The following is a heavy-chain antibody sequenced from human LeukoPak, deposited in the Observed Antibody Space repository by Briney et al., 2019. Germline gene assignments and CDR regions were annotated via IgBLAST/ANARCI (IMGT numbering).Heavy chain of an antibody. J-gene: IGHJ4*02. Sequence: SETLSLTCTVSGGSNSRSSYYWGWIRQPPGKGLEWIGSIYYSGSTYYNPALKSRVTMSVDTSKNQFSLKLSSVTAAATAVYYCARQGVTYYYGSGSQYYFDYWGQGTLVTVSS. D-gene: IGHD3-10*01. V-gene: IGHV4-39*07. CDR2: IYYSGST. CDR1: GGSNSRSSYY. CDR3: ARQGVTYYYGSGSQYYFDY.